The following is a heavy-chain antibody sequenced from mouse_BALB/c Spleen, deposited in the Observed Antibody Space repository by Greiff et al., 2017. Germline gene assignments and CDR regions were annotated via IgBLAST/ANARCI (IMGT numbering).Heavy chain of an antibody. J-gene: IGHJ2*01. V-gene: IGHV5-6*01. D-gene: IGHD1-1*01. CDR1: GFTFSSYG. Sequence: EVKLMESGGDLVKPGGSLKLSCAASGFTFSSYGMSWVRQTPDKRLEWVATISSGGSYTYYPDSVKGRFTISRDNAKNTLYLQMSSLKSEDTAMYYCARQGGPITTVVEVFDYWGQGTTLTVSS. CDR2: ISSGGSYT. CDR3: ARQGGPITTVVEVFDY.